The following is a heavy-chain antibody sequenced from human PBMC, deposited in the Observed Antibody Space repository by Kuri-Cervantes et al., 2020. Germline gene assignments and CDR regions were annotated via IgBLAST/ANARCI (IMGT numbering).Heavy chain of an antibody. CDR2: IYYSGST. CDR3: ARGLWFGELLNARTYYYYYGMDV. Sequence: SETLSLTCTVSGGSISSYYWSWIRQPPGKGLEWIGYIYYSGSTNYNPSLKSRVTISVDKSKNQFSLKLSSVTAADTAVYYCARGLWFGELLNARTYYYYYGMDVWGQGTTVTVSS. J-gene: IGHJ6*02. D-gene: IGHD3-10*01. V-gene: IGHV4-59*12. CDR1: GGSISSYY.